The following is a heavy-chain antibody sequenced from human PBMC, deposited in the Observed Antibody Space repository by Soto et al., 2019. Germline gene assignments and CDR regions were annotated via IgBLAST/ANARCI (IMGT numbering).Heavy chain of an antibody. J-gene: IGHJ4*02. Sequence: GGSLRLSCAASGFTFSSYSMNWVRQAPGKGLEWVASIKYDGAEKTYVDSVKGRFTISRDNPKNSVYLQMASLRAEDTAVYYCARDGVAPGLYFDHWGQGTPVTVSS. CDR1: GFTFSSYS. D-gene: IGHD3-10*01. V-gene: IGHV3-7*03. CDR2: IKYDGAEK. CDR3: ARDGVAPGLYFDH.